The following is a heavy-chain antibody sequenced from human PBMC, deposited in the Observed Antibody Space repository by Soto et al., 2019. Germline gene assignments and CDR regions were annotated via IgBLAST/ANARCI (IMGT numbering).Heavy chain of an antibody. V-gene: IGHV3-53*01. CDR1: GLTVSHNY. D-gene: IGHD3-16*01. CDR2: LYTEGTT. Sequence: EVQLVESGGGLIQPGGSLRLSCVASGLTVSHNYMAWVRQAPEMGLEWVSILYTEGTTYYADSVKGRFTISRDSSKNTLFLQMDSLRAEDTAVYYCVRPRPSGENYGMDVWGHWTTVTVSS. J-gene: IGHJ6*02. CDR3: VRPRPSGENYGMDV.